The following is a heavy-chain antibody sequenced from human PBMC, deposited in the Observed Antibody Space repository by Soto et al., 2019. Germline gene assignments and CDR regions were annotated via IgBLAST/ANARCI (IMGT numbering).Heavy chain of an antibody. D-gene: IGHD3-22*01. CDR2: IVVGSGNT. CDR1: GFTFTSSA. V-gene: IGHV1-58*01. J-gene: IGHJ4*02. Sequence: SVKVSCKASGFTFTSSAVQWVRQARGQRLEWIGWIVVGSGNTNYAQKFQERVTITRDMSTSTAYMELSSLRSEDTAVYYCAAVKERRYYYDSSGYQTAVWGQGTLVTVSS. CDR3: AAVKERRYYYDSSGYQTAV.